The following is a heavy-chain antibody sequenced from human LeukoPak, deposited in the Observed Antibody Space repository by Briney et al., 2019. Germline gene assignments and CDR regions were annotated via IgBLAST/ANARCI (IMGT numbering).Heavy chain of an antibody. CDR3: ARHTQCGGDCPNYFDF. CDR2: LYYSGST. J-gene: IGHJ4*02. V-gene: IGHV4-39*01. Sequence: SETLSLTCSVSGGXLSGSNYYWGWIRQSPGKGLEWIGSLYYSGSTYYNPSLKSRVTISVDTSKSHFSLKVSSVTAADAAMYYCARHTQCGGDCPNYFDFWGRGTLVTVSS. CDR1: GGXLSGSNYY. D-gene: IGHD2-21*02.